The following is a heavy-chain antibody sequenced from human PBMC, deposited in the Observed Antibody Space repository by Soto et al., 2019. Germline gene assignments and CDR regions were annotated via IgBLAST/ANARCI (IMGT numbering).Heavy chain of an antibody. CDR3: ARIGAARTPLYYYYGMDV. Sequence: GESLKISCKGSGYSFTSYWISWVRQMPGKGLEWMGRIDPSDSYTNYSPSFQGHVTISADKSISTAYLQWSSLKASDTAMYYCARIGAARTPLYYYYGMDVWGQGTTVTVS. D-gene: IGHD6-6*01. J-gene: IGHJ6*02. CDR1: GYSFTSYW. CDR2: IDPSDSYT. V-gene: IGHV5-10-1*01.